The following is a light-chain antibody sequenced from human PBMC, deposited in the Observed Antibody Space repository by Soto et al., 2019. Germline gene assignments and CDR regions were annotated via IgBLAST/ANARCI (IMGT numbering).Light chain of an antibody. CDR1: QSVGSSY. V-gene: IGKV3D-20*01. Sequence: EIVLTQSPVTLSLSPGERATLSCGASQSVGSSYLAWYQQKPGLAPRLLIYDASIRATGIPDRFSGSGSGADFTLTISRLEPEDFALYYCQQYSTSRTFGQGTKVESK. J-gene: IGKJ1*01. CDR3: QQYSTSRT. CDR2: DAS.